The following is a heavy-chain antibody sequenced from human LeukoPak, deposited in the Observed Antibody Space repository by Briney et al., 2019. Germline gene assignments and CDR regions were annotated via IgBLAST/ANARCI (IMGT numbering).Heavy chain of an antibody. CDR2: INPNSGGT. Sequence: ASVKVSCKASGYTFTGYYMHWVRQAPGQGLEWMGRINPNSGGTNYAQKFQGRVTMTRDTSISTAYMELSRLRSDDTAVYYCARLIPAGGTGDAFDIWGQGTMITVSS. CDR1: GYTFTGYY. V-gene: IGHV1-2*06. J-gene: IGHJ3*02. CDR3: ARLIPAGGTGDAFDI. D-gene: IGHD6-13*01.